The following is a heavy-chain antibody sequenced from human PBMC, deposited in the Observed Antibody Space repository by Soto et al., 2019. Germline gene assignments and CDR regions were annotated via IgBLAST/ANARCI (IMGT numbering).Heavy chain of an antibody. D-gene: IGHD5-18*01. J-gene: IGHJ6*02. Sequence: SETLSLTCIVSGGSVSSGNYYWSWIRQPPGKGLEWIGFIYYSGSTNYNPSLKSRVTISVDTSKNQFSLKLRSVTAADTAVYYCARDLRGYSPSGYYGMDVWGQGTTVTV. V-gene: IGHV4-61*01. CDR1: GGSVSSGNYY. CDR2: IYYSGST. CDR3: ARDLRGYSPSGYYGMDV.